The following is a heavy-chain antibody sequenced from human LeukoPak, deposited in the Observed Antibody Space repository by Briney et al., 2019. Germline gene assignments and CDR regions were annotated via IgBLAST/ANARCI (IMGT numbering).Heavy chain of an antibody. Sequence: GGSLRLSCVASGFTFSSYAMSWVRQAPGKGLEWVSAISGSGGSTYYADSVKGRFTISRDNSKNTLYLQMNSLRAEDTAVYYCARDIVVVTATLDYWGQGTLVTVSS. CDR1: GFTFSSYA. CDR3: ARDIVVVTATLDY. V-gene: IGHV3-23*01. D-gene: IGHD2-21*02. CDR2: ISGSGGST. J-gene: IGHJ4*02.